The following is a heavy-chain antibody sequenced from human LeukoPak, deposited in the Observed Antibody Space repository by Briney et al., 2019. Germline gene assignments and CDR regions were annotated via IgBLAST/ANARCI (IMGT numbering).Heavy chain of an antibody. CDR1: GGPISTYY. CDR3: ARYYYDSGSYGWFDP. Sequence: SETLSLTCTVSGGPISTYYWSWIRQPPGKGLEWIGYIYYSGSTNYNPSLTSRVTMSVDTSKKQFSLKLSSVTAADTAVYYCARYYYDSGSYGWFDPWGQGTLVTVSS. V-gene: IGHV4-59*01. J-gene: IGHJ5*02. CDR2: IYYSGST. D-gene: IGHD3-10*01.